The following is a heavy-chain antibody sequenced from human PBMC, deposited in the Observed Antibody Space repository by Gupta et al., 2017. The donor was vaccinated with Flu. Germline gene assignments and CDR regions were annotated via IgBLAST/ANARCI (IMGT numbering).Heavy chain of an antibody. CDR3: ARTDIVVVPAATSNWFDP. CDR2: IYYSGST. Sequence: QLQLQESGPGLVKPSETLSLTCTVSGGSISSSSYYWGWIRQPPGKGLEWIGSIYYSGSTYYNPSLKSRVTMSVDTSKNQFSLKLSSVTAADTAVYYCARTDIVVVPAATSNWFDPWGQGTLVTVSS. CDR1: GGSISSSSYY. V-gene: IGHV4-39*01. J-gene: IGHJ5*02. D-gene: IGHD2-2*01.